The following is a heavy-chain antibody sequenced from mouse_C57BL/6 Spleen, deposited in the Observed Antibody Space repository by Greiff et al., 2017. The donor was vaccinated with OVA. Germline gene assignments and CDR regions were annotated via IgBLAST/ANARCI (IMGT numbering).Heavy chain of an antibody. CDR2: INYDGSST. Sequence: EVMLVESEGGLVQPGSSMKLSCTASGFTFSDYYMAWVRQVPEKGLEWVANINYDGSSTYYLDSLKSRFIISRDNAKNILYLQMSSLKSEDTATYYCARDHLRDWYFDVWGTGTTVTVSS. V-gene: IGHV5-16*01. CDR3: ARDHLRDWYFDV. D-gene: IGHD1-1*01. J-gene: IGHJ1*03. CDR1: GFTFSDYY.